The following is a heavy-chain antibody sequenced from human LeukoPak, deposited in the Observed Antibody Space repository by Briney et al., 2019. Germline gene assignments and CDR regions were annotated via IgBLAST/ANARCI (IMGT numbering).Heavy chain of an antibody. V-gene: IGHV4-59*08. J-gene: IGHJ4*02. CDR3: ARGSGWYFY. D-gene: IGHD6-19*01. Sequence: SETLSLTCTVSGGSISSYYRSWTRQPPGKGLEWIAYIDYSGNTNYNPSLKSRATISIDTSKNQFSLKLSSVTAADTAVYYCARGSGWYFYWGQGTLVTVSS. CDR2: IDYSGNT. CDR1: GGSISSYY.